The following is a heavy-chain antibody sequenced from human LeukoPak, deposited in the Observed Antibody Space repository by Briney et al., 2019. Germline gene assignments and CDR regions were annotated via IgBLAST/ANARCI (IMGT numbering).Heavy chain of an antibody. CDR3: AREGTYYDSSGYYVS. CDR2: ISGSGGRT. CDR1: GFTFSSFA. Sequence: PGGSLRLSCAASGFTFSSFAMTWVRQAPGKGLEWVSVISGSGGRTYYADSVKGRFTLSRDNSNRTLFLEMSGLRVEDTAVYYCAREGTYYDSSGYYVSWGQGTLVTVSA. J-gene: IGHJ5*02. D-gene: IGHD3-22*01. V-gene: IGHV3-23*01.